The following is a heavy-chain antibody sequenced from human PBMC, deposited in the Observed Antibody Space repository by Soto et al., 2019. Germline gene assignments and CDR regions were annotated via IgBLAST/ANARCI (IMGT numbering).Heavy chain of an antibody. V-gene: IGHV4-4*02. CDR3: ARSPRSISTGGIDF. CDR1: GGSISSTNL. Sequence: SETLSLTCAVSGGSISSTNLWTWVRQPPGKRLEWIGEIYHTGSTTFNPSLKSRVTISVDKSKNHFSLKVSSVTAADTAVYFCARSPRSISTGGIDFWGQGILATVSS. CDR2: IYHTGST. J-gene: IGHJ4*01. D-gene: IGHD1-1*01.